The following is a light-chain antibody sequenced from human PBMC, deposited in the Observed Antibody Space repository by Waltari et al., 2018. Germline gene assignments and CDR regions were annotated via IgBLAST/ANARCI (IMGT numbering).Light chain of an antibody. V-gene: IGKV3-15*01. CDR2: AAS. CDR1: QSVSSN. J-gene: IGKJ2*01. CDR3: QQYNNWPPMYT. Sequence: EIVMTQSPATLSVSPGERVTIHCRASQSVSSNLAWYQQKPGQAPRVLIYAASTRATGIPARFSGSGSGTEFTLTISSLQSEDFAVYYCQQYNNWPPMYTFGQGTKLEIK.